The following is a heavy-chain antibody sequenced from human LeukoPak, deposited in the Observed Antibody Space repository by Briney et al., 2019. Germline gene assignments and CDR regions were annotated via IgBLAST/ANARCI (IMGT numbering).Heavy chain of an antibody. Sequence: SETLSLTCTVSGYSFSSAYYWAWIRQPPGKGPEWIVSLYHSGTTYYNPSLKGRVTISVDTAKNHFSLRLTSVTAADTAVYYCASSFGVVINTFDYWGQGTLVTVSS. CDR3: ASSFGVVINTFDY. CDR1: GYSFSSAYY. V-gene: IGHV4-38-2*02. J-gene: IGHJ4*02. CDR2: LYHSGTT. D-gene: IGHD3-3*01.